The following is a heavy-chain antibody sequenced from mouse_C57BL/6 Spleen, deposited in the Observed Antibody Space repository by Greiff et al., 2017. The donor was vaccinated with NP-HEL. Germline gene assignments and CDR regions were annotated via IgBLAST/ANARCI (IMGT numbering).Heavy chain of an antibody. J-gene: IGHJ4*01. Sequence: QVQLQQPGTELVKPGASVKLSCKASGYTFTSYWMHWVKQRPGQGLEWIGNINPSNGGTNYNEKFKSKATLTVGKSSSTAYMQLSSLTSGDSAVYYCAIEGEYYGSSNVGIGYAMGYWGQGTSVTVSS. CDR3: AIEGEYYGSSNVGIGYAMGY. CDR1: GYTFTSYW. D-gene: IGHD1-1*01. CDR2: INPSNGGT. V-gene: IGHV1-53*01.